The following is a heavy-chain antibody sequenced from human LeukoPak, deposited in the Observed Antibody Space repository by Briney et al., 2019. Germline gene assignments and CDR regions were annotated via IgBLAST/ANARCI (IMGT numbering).Heavy chain of an antibody. J-gene: IGHJ4*02. CDR1: GFTFSSYA. Sequence: GGSPRLSCAASGFTFSSYAISWVRQAPGKGLEWVSAISGSGGSTYYADSVKGRFTISRDNSKNTLYLQMNSLRAEDTAVYYCAKSVYYYGSGSSNWGQGTLVTVSS. V-gene: IGHV3-23*01. CDR3: AKSVYYYGSGSSN. D-gene: IGHD3-10*01. CDR2: ISGSGGST.